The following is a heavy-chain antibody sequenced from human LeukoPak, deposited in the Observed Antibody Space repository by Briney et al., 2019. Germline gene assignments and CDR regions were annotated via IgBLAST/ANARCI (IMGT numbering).Heavy chain of an antibody. Sequence: ASVKVSCKASGGTFSSYAISWVRQAPGQGLEWMGGIIPIFGTANYAQKFQGRVTITTDESTSTAYMELSSLRSEDTAVYYCARAKITIFRVVIKSRYYYYMDVWGKGTTVTVSS. CDR3: ARAKITIFRVVIKSRYYYYMDV. V-gene: IGHV1-69*05. CDR1: GGTFSSYA. CDR2: IIPIFGTA. J-gene: IGHJ6*03. D-gene: IGHD3-3*01.